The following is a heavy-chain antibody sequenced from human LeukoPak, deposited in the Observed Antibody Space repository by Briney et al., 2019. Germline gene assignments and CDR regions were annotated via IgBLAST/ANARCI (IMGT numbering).Heavy chain of an antibody. CDR1: GGTFSSYA. J-gene: IGHJ4*02. CDR3: AREAPDSSGYYYFDY. CDR2: IIPIFGTA. D-gene: IGHD3-22*01. Sequence: GASVKVSCKASGGTFSSYAISWVRQAPRQGLEWMGGIIPIFGTANYAQKFQGRVTITADESTSTAYMELSSLRSEDTAVYYCAREAPDSSGYYYFDYWGQGTLVTVSS. V-gene: IGHV1-69*13.